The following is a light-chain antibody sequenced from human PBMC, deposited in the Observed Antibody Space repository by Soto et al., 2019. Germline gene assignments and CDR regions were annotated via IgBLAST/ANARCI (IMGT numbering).Light chain of an antibody. CDR3: QQRLNWPPLT. CDR2: GAS. J-gene: IGKJ4*01. V-gene: IGKV3-15*01. CDR1: QSVSSN. Sequence: EIVMTQSPATLSVSPGERATLSCRASQSVSSNLAWYQQKPGQAPRLLIYGASTRATGIPARFSGSGSGTEFTLTISSLQSEDSAVYYCQQRLNWPPLTFGGGTKVEIK.